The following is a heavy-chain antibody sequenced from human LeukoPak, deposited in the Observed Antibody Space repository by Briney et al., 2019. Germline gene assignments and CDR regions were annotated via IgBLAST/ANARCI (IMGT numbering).Heavy chain of an antibody. V-gene: IGHV4-39*01. CDR1: GGSISSSSYY. J-gene: IGHJ4*02. Sequence: PSETLSLTCTVSGGSISSSSYYWGWIRQPPGKGLEWIGSIYYSGSTYYNPSLKSRVTISVDTSKNQFSLKLSSVTAADTAVYYCARSEVTIFGVVMSPFDYWSQGTLVTVSS. CDR2: IYYSGST. D-gene: IGHD3-3*01. CDR3: ARSEVTIFGVVMSPFDY.